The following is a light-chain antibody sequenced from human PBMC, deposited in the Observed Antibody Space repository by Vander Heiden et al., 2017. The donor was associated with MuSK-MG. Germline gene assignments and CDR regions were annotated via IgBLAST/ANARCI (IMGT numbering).Light chain of an antibody. CDR3: QRYGSSPLT. CDR1: QSVSSSY. CDR2: GAS. Sequence: EIVLTHSPGTLSLSPGERATLSCRASQSVSSSYLAWYQQKPGQAPRLLISGASSRATGIPDRFSGSGSGTDFTLTISRLEPEDFAVYYCQRYGSSPLTFGGGTKVEIK. V-gene: IGKV3-20*01. J-gene: IGKJ4*01.